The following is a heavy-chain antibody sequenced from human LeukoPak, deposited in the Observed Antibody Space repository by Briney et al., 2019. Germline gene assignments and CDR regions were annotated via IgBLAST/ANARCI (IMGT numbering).Heavy chain of an antibody. D-gene: IGHD3/OR15-3a*01. CDR2: IYYTGNT. J-gene: IGHJ4*02. V-gene: IGHV4-39*01. Sequence: SETLSLTCTVSGVSISSSNSYWGWIRQPPGKGLEWIGSIYYTGNTYYNASLKSQVSISIDTSKNQFSLKLTSVTAADTSVYYCARQTGSGLFILLGGQGTLVTVSS. CDR1: GVSISSSNSY. CDR3: ARQTGSGLFILL.